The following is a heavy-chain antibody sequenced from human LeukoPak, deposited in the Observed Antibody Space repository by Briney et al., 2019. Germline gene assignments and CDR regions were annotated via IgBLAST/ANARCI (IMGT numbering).Heavy chain of an antibody. V-gene: IGHV3-33*01. J-gene: IGHJ4*02. D-gene: IGHD1-1*01. Sequence: PGGSLRLSCAASGFTFSSYGMHWVRQAPGKGLEWVAVIWYDGSNKYYADSVKGRFTISRDNSKNTLYLQMNSLRAEDTAVYYCARDATINWNYVGYWGQGTLVTVSS. CDR3: ARDATINWNYVGY. CDR2: IWYDGSNK. CDR1: GFTFSSYG.